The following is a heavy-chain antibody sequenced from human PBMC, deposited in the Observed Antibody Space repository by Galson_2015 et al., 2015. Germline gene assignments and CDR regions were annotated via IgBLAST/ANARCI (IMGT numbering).Heavy chain of an antibody. CDR2: ISYDGSNK. D-gene: IGHD4-17*01. Sequence: SLRLSCAASGFTFSSYAMHWVRQAPGKGLGWVAVISYDGSNKYYADSVKGRFTISRGNSKNTLYLQMNSLRAEDTAVYYCARVPTPSTYGDYYYYGMDVWGQGTTVTVSS. J-gene: IGHJ6*02. CDR1: GFTFSSYA. CDR3: ARVPTPSTYGDYYYYGMDV. V-gene: IGHV3-30-3*01.